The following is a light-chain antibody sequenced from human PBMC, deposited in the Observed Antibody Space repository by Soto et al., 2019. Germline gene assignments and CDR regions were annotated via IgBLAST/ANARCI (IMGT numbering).Light chain of an antibody. Sequence: EIVLTQSPATLSLSPGERATLSCRVSQSVDNYLAWYQQKPGQAPRLLIYDVSNRATGTPARFSGSGSGTDFTLSISSLEPEDFAVYSCQQYGRPPQTFGQGTKVDIK. CDR3: QQYGRPPQT. J-gene: IGKJ1*01. CDR2: DVS. CDR1: QSVDNY. V-gene: IGKV3-11*01.